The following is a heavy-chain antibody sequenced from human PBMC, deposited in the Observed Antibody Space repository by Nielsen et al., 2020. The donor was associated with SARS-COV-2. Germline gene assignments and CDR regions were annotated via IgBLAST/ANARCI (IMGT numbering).Heavy chain of an antibody. D-gene: IGHD3-22*01. CDR2: INPYSGGT. V-gene: IGHV1-2*06. CDR3: ARDRLFNYPLDY. J-gene: IGHJ4*02. CDR1: GYTFTDYY. Sequence: ASVKVSCKASGYTFTDYYIHWVRQAPGQGLEWMGRINPYSGGTNYAQKFQGTVTMTRDASISTVYMELTAADTAVYYCARDRLFNYPLDYWGQGTLVTVSS.